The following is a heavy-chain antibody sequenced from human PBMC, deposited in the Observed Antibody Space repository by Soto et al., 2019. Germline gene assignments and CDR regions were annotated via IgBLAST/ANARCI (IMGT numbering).Heavy chain of an antibody. V-gene: IGHV5-51*01. CDR1: GYSFTSYW. CDR2: IYPGDSDT. CDR3: ARLGVRYFDWLDRFDP. Sequence: GESLKISCKGSGYSFTSYWIGWVRQMPGKGLEWMGIIYPGDSDTRYSPSFQGQVTISADKSISTAYLQWSSLKASGTAMYYCARLGVRYFDWLDRFDPWGQGTLVTVSS. D-gene: IGHD3-9*01. J-gene: IGHJ5*02.